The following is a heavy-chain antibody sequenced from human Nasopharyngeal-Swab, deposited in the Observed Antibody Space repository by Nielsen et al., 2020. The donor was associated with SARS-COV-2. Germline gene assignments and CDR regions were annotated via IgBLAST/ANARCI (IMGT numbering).Heavy chain of an antibody. J-gene: IGHJ6*02. CDR1: GFTFRDYS. CDR2: IGRYGTDI. V-gene: IGHV3-21*01. D-gene: IGHD3-3*01. CDR3: ARGTVFGVANGMDV. Sequence: GGSLRLSCAASGFTFRDYSMNWVRQAPGKGLEWVSSIGRYGTDIFHADSVKGRFSVFRDAANKSIYLQMRSLRAEDTAVYCCARGTVFGVANGMDVWGQGTTVTVSS.